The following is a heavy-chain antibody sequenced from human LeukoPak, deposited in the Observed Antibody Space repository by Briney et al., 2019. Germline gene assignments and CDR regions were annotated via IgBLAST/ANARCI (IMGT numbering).Heavy chain of an antibody. CDR1: GFTFSSYA. V-gene: IGHV3-23*01. D-gene: IGHD3-22*01. Sequence: GGSLRLSCAASGFTFSSYAMSWVRQAPGKGLEWVSGITDSGGSTFYADSVKGRFTISRDNSKNTLYLQMNSLRAEDTAVYYCAKMAIVGNWFVPWGEGTLVTVSS. CDR3: AKMAIVGNWFVP. J-gene: IGHJ5*02. CDR2: ITDSGGST.